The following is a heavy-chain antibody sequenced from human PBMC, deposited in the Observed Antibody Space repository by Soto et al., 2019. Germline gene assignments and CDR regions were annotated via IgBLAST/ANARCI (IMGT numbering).Heavy chain of an antibody. D-gene: IGHD1-26*01. V-gene: IGHV3-74*01. CDR3: AREEGYSGSYDFQN. Sequence: GGSLRLSCAASGFTFSSYSMNWVRQAPGKGLEWVARINSDGSSTSYADSVKGRFTITKDNAKNTLHLQMNSLRAEDAAVYYCAREEGYSGSYDFQNWGQGTMVTVSS. J-gene: IGHJ1*01. CDR2: INSDGSST. CDR1: GFTFSSYS.